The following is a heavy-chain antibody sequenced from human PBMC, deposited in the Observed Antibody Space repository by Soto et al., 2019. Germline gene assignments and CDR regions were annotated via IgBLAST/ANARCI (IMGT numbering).Heavy chain of an antibody. J-gene: IGHJ4*02. D-gene: IGHD2-8*01. CDR1: GFTVSSKY. Sequence: PGGSLRLSCAASGFTVSSKYMNWVRQAPGKGLEWVSIIWSAGLTYYADSVRGRFTISRDISKNILFLQMNNLRAEDSAIYYCADGGEWSFNFDYWGQGTLVTVSS. V-gene: IGHV3-53*01. CDR2: IWSAGLT. CDR3: ADGGEWSFNFDY.